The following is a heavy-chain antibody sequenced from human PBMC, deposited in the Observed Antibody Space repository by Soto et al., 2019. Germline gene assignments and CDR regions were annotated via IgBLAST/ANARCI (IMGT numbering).Heavy chain of an antibody. J-gene: IGHJ4*02. Sequence: EVPLVESGGGLVQPGGSLRLSCAASGFTFSSFWFSWVLQAPGKGPEWVANINQDGSARNYLDSVKGRFTISRDNAKNSLYLQMNSLRAEDTAVYYCAIDWNGYSSAYGYWGRGTLVTVSS. D-gene: IGHD5-18*01. V-gene: IGHV3-7*03. CDR1: GFTFSSFW. CDR2: INQDGSAR. CDR3: AIDWNGYSSAYGY.